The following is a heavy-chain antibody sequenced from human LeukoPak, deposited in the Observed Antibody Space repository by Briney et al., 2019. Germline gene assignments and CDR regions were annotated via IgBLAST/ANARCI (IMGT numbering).Heavy chain of an antibody. V-gene: IGHV3-23*01. CDR1: GFTFSSYA. J-gene: IGHJ4*02. D-gene: IGHD3-22*01. CDR3: ANAHYYDSSGYYSYYFDY. CDR2: ISGSGSST. Sequence: GGSLRLSCAASGFTFSSYAMSWVRQAPGKGLEYVSAISGSGSSTYYADSVKGRFTISRDNSKNTLYLQVNSLRAEDTAVYYCANAHYYDSSGYYSYYFDYWGQGTLVTVSS.